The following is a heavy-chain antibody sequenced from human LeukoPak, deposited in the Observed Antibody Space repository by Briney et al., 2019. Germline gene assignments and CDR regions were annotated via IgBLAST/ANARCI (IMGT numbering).Heavy chain of an antibody. D-gene: IGHD3-10*01. CDR2: IYHSGST. V-gene: IGHV4-38-2*02. CDR1: GYSISSGYY. Sequence: SETLSLTCAVSGYSISSGYYWGWIRQPPGKGLEWIGSIYHSGSTYYNPSLKSRVTISVDTSKNQFSLKLSSVTAADTAVYYCAREPKYGSGSYYLDYWGQGTLVTVPS. CDR3: AREPKYGSGSYYLDY. J-gene: IGHJ4*02.